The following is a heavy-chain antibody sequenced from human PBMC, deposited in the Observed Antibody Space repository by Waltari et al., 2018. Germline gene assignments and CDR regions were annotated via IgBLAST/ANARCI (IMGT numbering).Heavy chain of an antibody. V-gene: IGHV3-23*01. J-gene: IGHJ4*02. Sequence: EVQLLESGGGLVQPGGSLRLSCAASGFTFSSYAMSWVRQAPWKGLEWVSAISGSGGSTYYADSVKGRFTISRDNSKNTLYLQMNSLRAEDTAVYYCAKDLPPPVDYVRHTYYYDSSGYSFDYWGQGTLVTVSS. CDR2: ISGSGGST. CDR3: AKDLPPPVDYVRHTYYYDSSGYSFDY. CDR1: GFTFSSYA. D-gene: IGHD3-22*01.